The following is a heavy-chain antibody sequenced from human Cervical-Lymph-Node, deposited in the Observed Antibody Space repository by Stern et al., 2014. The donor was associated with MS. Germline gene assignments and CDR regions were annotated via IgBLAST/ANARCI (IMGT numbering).Heavy chain of an antibody. CDR2: IIPGDGTK. CDR3: ARGVTRSSYYYGLDV. J-gene: IGHJ6*02. Sequence: VHLVESGTEVRKFWASVKISCKASGYTFIVYYMHWVRQAPGQGLEWMGLIIPGDGTKSYSQNFQGRVTMTRDTATITVYMHLSSLRSEDTAVYFCARGVTRSSYYYGLDVWGQGTTVTGSS. CDR1: GYTFIVYY. V-gene: IGHV1-46*01. D-gene: IGHD3-16*02.